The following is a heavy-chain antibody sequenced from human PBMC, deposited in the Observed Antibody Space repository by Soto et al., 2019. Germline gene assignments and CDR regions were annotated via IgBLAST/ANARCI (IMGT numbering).Heavy chain of an antibody. CDR2: IYHSGST. CDR1: GDSISSGGYS. Sequence: SETLSLTCAVSGDSISSGGYSWSWIRQPPGKGLEWIGYIYHSGSTYYNPSLKSRVTISVDRSKNQFSLKLSSVTAADTAVYYCAREGAAAGVGYFDYWGQGTLVTVSS. D-gene: IGHD6-13*01. CDR3: AREGAAAGVGYFDY. V-gene: IGHV4-30-2*01. J-gene: IGHJ4*02.